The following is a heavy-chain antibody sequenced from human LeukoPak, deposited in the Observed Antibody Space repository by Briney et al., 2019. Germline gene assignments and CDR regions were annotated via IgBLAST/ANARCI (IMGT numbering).Heavy chain of an antibody. CDR3: AASGSPYYYYYYMDV. CDR2: MNPNSGNT. J-gene: IGHJ6*03. CDR1: GYTFTSYD. V-gene: IGHV1-8*01. Sequence: ASVKVSCKASGYTFTSYDINWVRQATGQGLEWMGWMNPNSGNTGYAQKFQGRVTMTRNTSISTAYMELSSLRSEDTAVYYCAASGSPYYYYYYMDVWGKGTTVTVSS. D-gene: IGHD6-25*01.